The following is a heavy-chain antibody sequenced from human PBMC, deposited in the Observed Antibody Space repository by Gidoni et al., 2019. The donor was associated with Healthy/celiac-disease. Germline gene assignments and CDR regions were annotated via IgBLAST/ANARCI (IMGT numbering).Heavy chain of an antibody. D-gene: IGHD6-6*01. Sequence: QVTLRESGPALVKPTQTLTLTCTFSGFSLSTSGMCVSWIRQPPGKALEWLALIDWDDDKYYSTSLKTRLTISKDTSKNQVVLTMTNMDPVDTATYYCARIRLGSSSNWFDPWGQGTLVTVSS. CDR2: IDWDDDK. CDR3: ARIRLGSSSNWFDP. J-gene: IGHJ5*02. CDR1: GFSLSTSGMC. V-gene: IGHV2-70*01.